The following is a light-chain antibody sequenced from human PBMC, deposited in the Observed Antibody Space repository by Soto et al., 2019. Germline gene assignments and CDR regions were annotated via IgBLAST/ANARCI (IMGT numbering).Light chain of an antibody. J-gene: IGKJ5*01. V-gene: IGKV3-11*01. CDR2: DAS. CDR1: QSINTY. CDR3: QQRSYWGT. Sequence: ELVLTQSPATLSLSPGERGTLSCRASQSINTYLAWYQQKPGQSPSLLIYDASNRATGIPARFSGSGSGTDFTLTISSLEPEDCGVYYCQQRSYWGTFGQGTRLEIK.